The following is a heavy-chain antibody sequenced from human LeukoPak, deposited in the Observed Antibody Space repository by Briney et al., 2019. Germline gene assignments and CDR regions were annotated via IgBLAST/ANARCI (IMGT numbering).Heavy chain of an antibody. V-gene: IGHV4-34*01. Sequence: SETLSLTCAVYGGSFSGYCWSWIRQPPGKGLEWIGEINHSGSTNYNPSLKSRVTISVDTSKNQFSLKLSSVTAADTAVYYCAGSRDGYNAFDYWGQGTLVTVSS. D-gene: IGHD5-24*01. CDR3: AGSRDGYNAFDY. J-gene: IGHJ4*02. CDR1: GGSFSGYC. CDR2: INHSGST.